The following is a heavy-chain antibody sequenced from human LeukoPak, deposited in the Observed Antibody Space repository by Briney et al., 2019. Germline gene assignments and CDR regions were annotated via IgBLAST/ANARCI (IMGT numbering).Heavy chain of an antibody. CDR3: ARDGSGRVPEMSAPDY. D-gene: IGHD3-10*01. Sequence: GGSLRLSCATSGFTFTTFWMHWVRQAPGKGLVWVSRISNDGSNTNYADSVKGRFTISRDNAKNTVYLQMNSLRAEDTAVYYCARDGSGRVPEMSAPDYWGQGTLVTVSS. CDR1: GFTFTTFW. CDR2: ISNDGSNT. J-gene: IGHJ4*02. V-gene: IGHV3-74*01.